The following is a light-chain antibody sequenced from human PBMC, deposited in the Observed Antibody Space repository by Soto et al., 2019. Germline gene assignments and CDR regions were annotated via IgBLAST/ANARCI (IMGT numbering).Light chain of an antibody. CDR1: QVIKNY. V-gene: IGKV1-33*01. J-gene: IGKJ2*02. CDR3: QQFDSVPCT. Sequence: IEMTQSPSALSASAGDRVTITCQASQVIKNYVIWYQQKPGRAPKLLIYDAASLGTGVSSRFSGSGSGTHFTLTISSLQPEDVATYYCQQFDSVPCTFGQGTKLEIK. CDR2: DAA.